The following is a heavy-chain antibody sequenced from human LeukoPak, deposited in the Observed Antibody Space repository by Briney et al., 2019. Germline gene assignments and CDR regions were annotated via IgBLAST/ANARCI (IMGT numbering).Heavy chain of an antibody. V-gene: IGHV1-18*01. J-gene: IGHJ3*02. D-gene: IGHD3-3*01. CDR3: ARDGPTIFGDDALDI. CDR2: ISAYNGNT. CDR1: GCTFTSYG. Sequence: ASVKVSCKASGCTFTSYGISWVRQAPGQGLEWMGWISAYNGNTNYAQKLQGRVTMTTDTSTSTAYMELRSLRSDDTAVYYCARDGPTIFGDDALDIWGQGTMVTVSS.